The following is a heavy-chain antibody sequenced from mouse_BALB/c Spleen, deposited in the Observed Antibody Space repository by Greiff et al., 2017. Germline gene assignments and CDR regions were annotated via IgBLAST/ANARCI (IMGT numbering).Heavy chain of an antibody. Sequence: LVESGAELVRPGSSVKISCKASGYAFSSYWMNWVKQRPGQGLEWIGQIYPGDGDTNYNGKFKGKATLTADKSSSTAYMQLSSLTSEDSAVYFCARGRGNLHYFDYWGQGTTLTVSS. V-gene: IGHV1-80*01. CDR3: ARGRGNLHYFDY. J-gene: IGHJ2*01. CDR1: GYAFSSYW. CDR2: IYPGDGDT.